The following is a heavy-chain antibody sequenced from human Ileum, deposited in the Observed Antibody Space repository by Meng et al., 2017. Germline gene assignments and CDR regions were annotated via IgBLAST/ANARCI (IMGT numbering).Heavy chain of an antibody. Sequence: VQVGESGGGVREAGGAVRVACMAAGDAFCSDAMNWVRQAPGQRLEWMGWINAGNGDTKYSQKFQGRVTITRDTSASTGYMELSSLRSEDTAVYYCARFSSGYFFGYWGQGTLVTVSS. CDR2: INAGNGDT. CDR3: ARFSSGYFFGY. J-gene: IGHJ4*02. V-gene: IGHV1-3*01. CDR1: GDAFCSDA. D-gene: IGHD3-22*01.